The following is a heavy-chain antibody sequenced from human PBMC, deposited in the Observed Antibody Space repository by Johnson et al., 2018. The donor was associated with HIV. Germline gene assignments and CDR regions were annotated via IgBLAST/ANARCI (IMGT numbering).Heavy chain of an antibody. Sequence: QVQLVESGGGVVQPGRSLRLSCAASGFTFSSYAMHWVRQAPGKGLEWVAVIRYDGSNKYYADSVKGRFTISRDNSKNTLSLQMNSLRAEDTAVYYCARERVAGTGPTRAFDIWGQGTMVIVSS. V-gene: IGHV3-30*04. J-gene: IGHJ3*02. D-gene: IGHD6-19*01. CDR1: GFTFSSYA. CDR3: ARERVAGTGPTRAFDI. CDR2: IRYDGSNK.